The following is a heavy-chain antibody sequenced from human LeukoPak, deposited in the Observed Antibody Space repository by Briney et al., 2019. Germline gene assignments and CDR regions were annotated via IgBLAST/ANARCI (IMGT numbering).Heavy chain of an antibody. CDR3: AKDSQYYYGSGSPGY. CDR1: GFTFSSYG. Sequence: GGSLRLSCAASGFTFSSYGMHWVRQAPGKGLEWVAVMSYDGSNKYYADSVKGRFTISRDNSKNTLYLQMNSLRAEDTAVYYCAKDSQYYYGSGSPGYWGQGTLVTVSS. CDR2: MSYDGSNK. D-gene: IGHD3-10*01. J-gene: IGHJ4*02. V-gene: IGHV3-30*18.